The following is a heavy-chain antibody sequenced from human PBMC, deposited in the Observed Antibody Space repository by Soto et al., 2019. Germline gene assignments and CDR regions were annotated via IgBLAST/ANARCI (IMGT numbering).Heavy chain of an antibody. CDR3: ATSYFYCTNGVCYGIPPHFDY. CDR1: GYTLTELS. Sequence: ASVKVSCKVSGYTLTELSMHWVRQAPGKGLEWMGGFDPEDGETIYAQKFQGRVTMTEDTSTDTAYMELSSLRSGDTAVYYCATSYFYCTNGVCYGIPPHFDYWGQGTLVTVSS. V-gene: IGHV1-24*01. D-gene: IGHD2-8*01. CDR2: FDPEDGET. J-gene: IGHJ4*02.